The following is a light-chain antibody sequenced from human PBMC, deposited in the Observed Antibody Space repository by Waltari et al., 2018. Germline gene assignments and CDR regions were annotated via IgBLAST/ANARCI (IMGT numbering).Light chain of an antibody. CDR2: EVS. J-gene: IGLJ1*01. V-gene: IGLV2-23*02. Sequence: QSALTQPASVSGSPGQSITISCTGTSRDVGTYDLVSWYQQHPGKAPKLMIYEVSKRPSGVSTRFSRFKSGNTASLTISGLQAEAEADYSCCSYAVSCPPYVFGTGTKVTVL. CDR1: SRDVGTYDL. CDR3: CSYAVSCPPYV.